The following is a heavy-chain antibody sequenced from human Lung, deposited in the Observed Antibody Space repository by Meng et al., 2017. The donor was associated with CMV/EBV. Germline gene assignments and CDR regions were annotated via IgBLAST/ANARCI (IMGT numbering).Heavy chain of an antibody. CDR3: ARDKVRYYDFWSGYGGMDV. Sequence: GGSXRLXCAASGFTFSSYWMHWVRQAPGKGLVWVSRINSDGSSTSYADSVKGRFTISRDNAKNTLYLQMNSLRAEDTAVYYCARDKVRYYDFWSGYGGMDVXGQGTTVTVS. CDR1: GFTFSSYW. CDR2: INSDGSST. D-gene: IGHD3-3*01. V-gene: IGHV3-74*01. J-gene: IGHJ6*02.